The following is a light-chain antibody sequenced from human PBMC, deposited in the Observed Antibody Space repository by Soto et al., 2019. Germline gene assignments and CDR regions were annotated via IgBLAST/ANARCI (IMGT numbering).Light chain of an antibody. CDR3: QQYRDWPYT. CDR2: GAS. V-gene: IGKV3-15*01. Sequence: EIVMTQSPATLSVSPGERATLSCRASQSVTSDVAWYQQNPGQAPRLLIYGASTRATGIPARFSGSGSGTDFTLTISGLQSEEFAVYFCQQYRDWPYTFGQGTKLEIK. CDR1: QSVTSD. J-gene: IGKJ2*01.